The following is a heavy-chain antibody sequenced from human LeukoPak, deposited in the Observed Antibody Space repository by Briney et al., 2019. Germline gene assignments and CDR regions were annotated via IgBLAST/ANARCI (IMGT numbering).Heavy chain of an antibody. Sequence: GGSLRLSCAASGFSFSDYGMDWVRQAPGKGLEWVAVITDDGSDKYYTDSVKGRFSISRDNSKNTLYLQMNSLRPEDTAIYYCARGRGIAAAGPIDWGQGTLVTVSS. D-gene: IGHD6-13*01. CDR3: ARGRGIAAAGPID. V-gene: IGHV3-30*03. CDR2: ITDDGSDK. CDR1: GFSFSDYG. J-gene: IGHJ4*02.